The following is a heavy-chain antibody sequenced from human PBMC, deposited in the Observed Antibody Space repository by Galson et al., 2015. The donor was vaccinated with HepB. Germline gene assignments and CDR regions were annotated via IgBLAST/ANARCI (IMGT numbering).Heavy chain of an antibody. Sequence: SLRLSCAASGFTFSSYAMHWVRQAPGKGLEWVAVISYDGSNKYYADSVKGRFTISRDNSKNTLYLQMNSLRAEDTAVYYCARDLAVAGIGSDYWGQGTLVTVSS. CDR3: ARDLAVAGIGSDY. CDR1: GFTFSSYA. V-gene: IGHV3-30-3*01. CDR2: ISYDGSNK. D-gene: IGHD6-19*01. J-gene: IGHJ4*02.